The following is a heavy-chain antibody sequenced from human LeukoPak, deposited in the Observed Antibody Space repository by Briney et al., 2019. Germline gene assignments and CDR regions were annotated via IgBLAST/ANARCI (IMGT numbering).Heavy chain of an antibody. CDR1: GYTFTSYG. CDR2: ISAYNGNT. D-gene: IGHD2-15*01. J-gene: IGHJ6*02. Sequence: ASVKVSCKASGYTFTSYGISWVRQAPGQGLEWMGWISAYNGNTNYAQKLQGRVTMTTDTSTSTAYMELRSLRSDDTAVYYCARANGDGYCSGGSCRAWIRYYYYGMDVWGQGTTVTVSS. V-gene: IGHV1-18*01. CDR3: ARANGDGYCSGGSCRAWIRYYYYGMDV.